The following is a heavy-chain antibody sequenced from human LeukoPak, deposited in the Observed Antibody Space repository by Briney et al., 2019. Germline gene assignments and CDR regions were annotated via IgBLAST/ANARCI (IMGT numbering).Heavy chain of an antibody. V-gene: IGHV3-21*01. D-gene: IGHD2-21*01. CDR2: LSSSGGST. CDR3: ARPNPGVINYYYYYYMDV. J-gene: IGHJ6*03. Sequence: PGGSLRLSCAASGFTFSNYGMNWVRQAPGKGLEWVSALSSSGGSTYYADSVKGRFTISRDNAKNSLYLQMNSLRAEDTAVYYCARPNPGVINYYYYYYMDVWGKGTTVTVSS. CDR1: GFTFSNYG.